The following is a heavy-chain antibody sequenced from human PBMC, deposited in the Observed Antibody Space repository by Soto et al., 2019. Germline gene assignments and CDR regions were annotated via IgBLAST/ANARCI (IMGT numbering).Heavy chain of an antibody. V-gene: IGHV3-21*01. CDR1: GFTFSDNS. J-gene: IGHJ4*02. D-gene: IGHD1-26*01. CDR2: ISSTSTYI. Sequence: EVQLVESGGGLVKPGGSLRLSCAASGFTFSDNSMKWVRQAPGRGLEWVSSISSTSTYIFYADSVKGRFTISRDNAKNSFYLQMNGLRAEDTAIYYCARQRGGREGDYWGQGTLVIVSS. CDR3: ARQRGGREGDY.